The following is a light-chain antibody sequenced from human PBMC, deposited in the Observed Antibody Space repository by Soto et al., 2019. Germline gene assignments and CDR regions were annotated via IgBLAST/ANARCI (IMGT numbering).Light chain of an antibody. Sequence: QSVLTQPPSASGTPGQTVTISCSGSRSNIGNNYVCWYQQLPGAAPKLLIYRNTQRPSGVPDRFSGSKPGTAASLAISGLRSEDEADYFCEAWDDSLSGHVFGTGTKVTAL. CDR3: EAWDDSLSGHV. J-gene: IGLJ1*01. CDR1: RSNIGNNY. CDR2: RNT. V-gene: IGLV1-47*01.